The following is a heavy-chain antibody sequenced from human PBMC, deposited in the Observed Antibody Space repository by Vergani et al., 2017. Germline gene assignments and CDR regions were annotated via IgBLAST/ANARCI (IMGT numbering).Heavy chain of an antibody. V-gene: IGHV4-38-2*01. CDR1: GYSISSGYY. J-gene: IGHJ3*02. Sequence: QVQLQESGPGLVKPSETLSLTCAVSGYSISSGYYWGWIRQPPGKGLEWIGSIYHSGSTYYNPSLKSRVTISVDTSKNQFSLKLSSVTAAGTAVYYCARQAYAGGAFDIWGQGTMVTVSS. CDR3: ARQAYAGGAFDI. D-gene: IGHD3-10*01. CDR2: IYHSGST.